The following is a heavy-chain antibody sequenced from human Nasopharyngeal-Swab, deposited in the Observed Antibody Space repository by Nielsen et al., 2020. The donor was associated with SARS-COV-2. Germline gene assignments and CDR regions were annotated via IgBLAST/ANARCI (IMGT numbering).Heavy chain of an antibody. D-gene: IGHD3-3*01. CDR1: GFFASGNH. CDR2: VYSGGST. J-gene: IGHJ3*01. Sequence: GGSLRLSCAASGFFASGNHMNWVRQAPGMGREWVSVVYSGGSTFYADSVKGRFTISRDNSKNTLYLQMNNLRPEDTAMYYCASQVFGVVSDAFDLWGQGTMVTVSS. V-gene: IGHV3-53*01. CDR3: ASQVFGVVSDAFDL.